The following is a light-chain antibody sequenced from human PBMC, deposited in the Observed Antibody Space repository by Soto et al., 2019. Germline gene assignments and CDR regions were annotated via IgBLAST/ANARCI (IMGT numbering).Light chain of an antibody. V-gene: IGLV2-14*02. J-gene: IGLJ1*01. CDR3: SSFTSTTTYV. CDR2: DVS. Sequence: QSVLTQPASVSGSPGQSIAISCTGTSSDVGSHDLVSWYQQQSGKVPKLIIYDVSSRPSGVSNRFSGSESGNTASLTISGLQAEDEADYYCSSFTSTTTYVFGTGTKVTV. CDR1: SSDVGSHDL.